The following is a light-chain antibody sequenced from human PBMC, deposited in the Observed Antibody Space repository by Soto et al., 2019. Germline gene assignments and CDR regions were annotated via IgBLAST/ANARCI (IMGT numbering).Light chain of an antibody. CDR2: DAS. CDR3: QQRSNWPPFT. V-gene: IGKV3-11*01. J-gene: IGKJ3*01. CDR1: ETIRGL. Sequence: EIVLTQSPGTLSLSPGERATLSCRASETIRGLLAWYQQRPGQPPRLLIYDASNRATGIPARFSGSGSGTDFTLTISSLEPEDFAVYYCQQRSNWPPFTFGPGTKVDIK.